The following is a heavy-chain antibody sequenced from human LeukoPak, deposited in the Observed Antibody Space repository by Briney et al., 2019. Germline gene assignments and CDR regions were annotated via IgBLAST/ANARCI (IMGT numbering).Heavy chain of an antibody. CDR1: GFIFCDFY. D-gene: IGHD4-17*01. J-gene: IGHJ4*02. V-gene: IGHV3-11*01. Sequence: GGSLRLSCVGSGFIFCDFYMNWIRQAPGKGLEWISFITSSGDSIYYADSVKGRFTVFRDNAKNSLYLEMKSLGAEDTAVYFCARDPEYSDRWGQGTLVTVSS. CDR3: ARDPEYSDR. CDR2: ITSSGDSI.